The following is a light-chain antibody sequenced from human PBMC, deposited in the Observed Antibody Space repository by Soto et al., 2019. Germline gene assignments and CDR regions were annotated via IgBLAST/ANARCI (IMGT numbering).Light chain of an antibody. Sequence: QSALTQPASVSGSPGQSITISCTGTSSDVGAYNYVSWYQHHPGKAPKLIIYDVSDRPSGVSNRFSASKSGSTASLTISGLQAEDEADYYCSSYTGSNTEVFGTGTKLTVL. CDR1: SSDVGAYNY. V-gene: IGLV2-14*03. CDR3: SSYTGSNTEV. J-gene: IGLJ1*01. CDR2: DVS.